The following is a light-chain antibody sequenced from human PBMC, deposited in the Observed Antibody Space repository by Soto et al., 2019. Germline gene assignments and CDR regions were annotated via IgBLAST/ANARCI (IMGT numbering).Light chain of an antibody. CDR2: DNN. J-gene: IGLJ2*01. CDR1: SSNIGNNY. CDR3: GTWDSSLSDVV. V-gene: IGLV1-51*01. Sequence: QSVLTQPPSVSAAPGQKVTISCSGSSSNIGNNYVSWYQQLPGTAPKLLIYDNNKRPSGIPDRFSGSKSGTSATLGITGLQTGDEDDYYYGTWDSSLSDVVFGGGTKLTAL.